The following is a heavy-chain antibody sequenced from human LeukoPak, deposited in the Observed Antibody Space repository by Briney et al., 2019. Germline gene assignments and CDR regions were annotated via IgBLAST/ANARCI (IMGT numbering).Heavy chain of an antibody. CDR2: ISVYNGNT. J-gene: IGHJ4*02. D-gene: IGHD6-19*01. V-gene: IGHV1-18*01. CDR3: VRGSSWPPYYFDY. Sequence: ASVKVSCKTSGYTLNSYGISWVRQAPGQGLEWMGWISVYNGNTNYAQRVQGRVTMTTDTSTSTAYMELRSLTSDDTAVYYCVRGSSWPPYYFDYWGQGTLVTVSS. CDR1: GYTLNSYG.